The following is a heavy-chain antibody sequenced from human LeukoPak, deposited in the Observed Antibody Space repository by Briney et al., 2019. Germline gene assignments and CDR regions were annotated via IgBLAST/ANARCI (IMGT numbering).Heavy chain of an antibody. Sequence: PSETLSLTCTVSGGSISSYYWSWIRQPAGKGLEWIGRIYTSGSTNYNPSLKSRVTISVDKSKNQFSLKLSSVTAADTAVYYCARDPSSGWSNYYYYYMDVWGKGTTVTLSS. V-gene: IGHV4-4*07. CDR1: GGSISSYY. D-gene: IGHD6-19*01. CDR3: ARDPSSGWSNYYYYYMDV. CDR2: IYTSGST. J-gene: IGHJ6*03.